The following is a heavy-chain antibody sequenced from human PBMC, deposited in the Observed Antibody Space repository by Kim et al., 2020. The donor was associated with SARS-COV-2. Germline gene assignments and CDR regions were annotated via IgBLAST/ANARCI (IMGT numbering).Heavy chain of an antibody. D-gene: IGHD3-22*01. Sequence: PSLKSRVTISVDTSKNQFSLKLSSVTAADTAVYYCARAVDSSGYYHYFDYWGQGTLVTVSS. V-gene: IGHV4-39*01. J-gene: IGHJ4*02. CDR3: ARAVDSSGYYHYFDY.